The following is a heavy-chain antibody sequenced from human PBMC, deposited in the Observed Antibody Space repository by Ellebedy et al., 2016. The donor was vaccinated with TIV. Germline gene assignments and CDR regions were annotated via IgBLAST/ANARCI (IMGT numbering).Heavy chain of an antibody. D-gene: IGHD3-22*01. J-gene: IGHJ4*02. CDR3: ARDLDDSSGYYYPMNDY. V-gene: IGHV3-21*01. Sequence: GESLKISCAASGFTFSSYSMNWVRQAPGKGLEWVSSISSSSIYIYYADSVKGRFTISRDNAKKSLYLQMNSMRAEDTAVYYCARDLDDSSGYYYPMNDYWGQGTLVTVSS. CDR2: ISSSSIYI. CDR1: GFTFSSYS.